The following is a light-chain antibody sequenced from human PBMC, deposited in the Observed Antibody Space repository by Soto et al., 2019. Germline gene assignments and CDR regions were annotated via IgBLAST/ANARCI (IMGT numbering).Light chain of an antibody. CDR1: QGVGSN. V-gene: IGKV3-15*01. CDR3: QHYNGYPYT. CDR2: AAS. Sequence: EIVMTQSPGTLSVSPGERATLSCRASQGVGSNLAWYQQSPGQAPRLLIYAASTRATDIPARFTGRGSGTEFTLTISSLQSEDFAIYFCQHYNGYPYTFGPGTKLEI. J-gene: IGKJ2*01.